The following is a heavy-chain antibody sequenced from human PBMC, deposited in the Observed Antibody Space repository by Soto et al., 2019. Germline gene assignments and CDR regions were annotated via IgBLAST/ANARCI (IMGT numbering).Heavy chain of an antibody. CDR3: AGRSGSSDY. CDR1: GFTFDTYV. CDR2: ISYDEIDK. Sequence: GGSLRLSCAASGFTFDTYVMHWVRQAPGKGLEWVALISYDEIDKYFADAVKGRFTISRDNSKNTLYLQMDSLRAEDTAVYYCAGRSGSSDYWGRGTLVTVSS. D-gene: IGHD3-10*01. V-gene: IGHV3-30*19. J-gene: IGHJ4*02.